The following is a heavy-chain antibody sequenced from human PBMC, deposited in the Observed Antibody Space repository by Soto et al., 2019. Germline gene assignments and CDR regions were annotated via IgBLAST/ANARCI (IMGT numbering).Heavy chain of an antibody. CDR3: TTDAQTRVRGAPLVY. CDR2: IKSKTDGGTT. J-gene: IGHJ4*02. D-gene: IGHD3-10*01. V-gene: IGHV3-15*01. CDR1: GFTFSNAW. Sequence: GGSLRLSCAASGFTFSNAWVSWVRQAPGKGLEWVGRIKSKTDGGTTDYAAPVKGRFTISRDDSKNTLYLQMNSLKTEDTAVYYCTTDAQTRVRGAPLVYRGQGTLVTVSS.